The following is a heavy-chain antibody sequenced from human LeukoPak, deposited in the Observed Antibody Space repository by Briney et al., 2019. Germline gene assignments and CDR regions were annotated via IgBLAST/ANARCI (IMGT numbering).Heavy chain of an antibody. Sequence: SETLSLTCTVSGGSISSGGYYWSWIRQHPGKGLEWIGYIYYSGSTYYNPSLKSRVTISVDTSKNQFSLKLSSVTAADTAVYYCARADSCGGIGGVDYWGQGTLVTV. CDR1: GGSISSGGYY. D-gene: IGHD2-21*01. CDR2: IYYSGST. J-gene: IGHJ4*02. CDR3: ARADSCGGIGGVDY. V-gene: IGHV4-31*03.